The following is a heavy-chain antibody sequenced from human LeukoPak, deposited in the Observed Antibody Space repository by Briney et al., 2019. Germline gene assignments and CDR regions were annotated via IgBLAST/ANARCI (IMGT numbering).Heavy chain of an antibody. CDR3: ARNLRGYFDY. Sequence: PSETLSLTCSVSGGSISRHHWSWIRQPPGKGLEWIGYIYYSGSTNYNPSLKSRVTISVDTSKNQFSLKLSSVTAADTAVYYCARNLRGYFDYWGQGTLVTVSS. D-gene: IGHD5-12*01. V-gene: IGHV4-59*08. CDR1: GGSISRHH. J-gene: IGHJ4*02. CDR2: IYYSGST.